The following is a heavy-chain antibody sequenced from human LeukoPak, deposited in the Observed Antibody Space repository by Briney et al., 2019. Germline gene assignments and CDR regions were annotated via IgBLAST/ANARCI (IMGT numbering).Heavy chain of an antibody. CDR3: AVHSTKHTFDI. J-gene: IGHJ3*02. CDR1: GGSMSPFY. Sequence: SETLSLTCTASGGSMSPFYWSWIRQSPGKGLEWIGSIYYSGGTNYNPSLKSRVTISVDTSKNQFSLELSSVSAADTAVYYCAVHSTKHTFDIWGQGTMVTVSS. V-gene: IGHV4-59*08. D-gene: IGHD1-1*01. CDR2: IYYSGGT.